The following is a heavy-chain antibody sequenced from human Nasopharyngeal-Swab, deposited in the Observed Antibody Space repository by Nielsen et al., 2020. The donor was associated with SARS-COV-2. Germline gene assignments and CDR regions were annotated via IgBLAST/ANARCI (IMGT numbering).Heavy chain of an antibody. CDR3: ARLTGWAGTTDY. CDR2: INAGNGNT. J-gene: IGHJ4*02. CDR1: GYTFTSYA. D-gene: IGHD3-10*01. Sequence: ASVKVSCKASGYTFTSYAMHWVRQAPGQRLEWMGWINAGNGNTKYSQKFQGRVTITRDTSASTAYMELSSLRSEDTAVYYCARLTGWAGTTDYWGQGTLVTVSS. V-gene: IGHV1-3*01.